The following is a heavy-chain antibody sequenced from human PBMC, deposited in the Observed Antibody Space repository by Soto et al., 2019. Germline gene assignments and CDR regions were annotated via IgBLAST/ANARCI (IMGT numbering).Heavy chain of an antibody. Sequence: SETLSLTCTVSGGSISSSTYYWGWIRQPPGEGLEWIGSIYYSGSTYNNPSLKSRLTISVDTSKNQFSLKLSSVTAADTAVFYCARQGYCSSTSCHLIDYWGQGTLVTVSS. V-gene: IGHV4-39*01. D-gene: IGHD2-2*01. J-gene: IGHJ4*02. CDR2: IYYSGST. CDR3: ARQGYCSSTSCHLIDY. CDR1: GGSISSSTYY.